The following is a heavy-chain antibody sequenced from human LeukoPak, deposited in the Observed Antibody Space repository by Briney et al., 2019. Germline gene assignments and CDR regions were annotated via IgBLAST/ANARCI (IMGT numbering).Heavy chain of an antibody. V-gene: IGHV4-61*01. J-gene: IGHJ4*02. D-gene: IGHD2/OR15-2a*01. CDR1: GGSVSSGSYY. CDR3: ARDNITALNY. CDR2: IYYSGST. Sequence: PSETLSLTCTVSGGSVSSGSYYWSWIRQPPGKGLEWIGYIYYSGSTNYNPSLKSRVTISVDTSKNQFSLKLSSVTAADTAVYYCARDNITALNYWGQGTLVTVSS.